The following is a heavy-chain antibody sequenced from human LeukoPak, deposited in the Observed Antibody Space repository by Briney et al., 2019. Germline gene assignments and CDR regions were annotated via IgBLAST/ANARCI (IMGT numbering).Heavy chain of an antibody. V-gene: IGHV1-2*02. D-gene: IGHD3-10*01. CDR2: INPNSGGT. Sequence: ASVKVSCKASGYTFTGYYMHWVRQAPGRGLEWMGWINPNSGGTNYAQKFQGRVTMTRDTSISTAYMELSRLRSDDTAVYYCARGYGSGGFVWDYWGQGTLVTVSS. J-gene: IGHJ4*02. CDR1: GYTFTGYY. CDR3: ARGYGSGGFVWDY.